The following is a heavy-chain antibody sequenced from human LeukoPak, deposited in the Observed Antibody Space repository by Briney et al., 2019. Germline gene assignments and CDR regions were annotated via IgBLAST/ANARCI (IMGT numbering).Heavy chain of an antibody. D-gene: IGHD3-16*01. Sequence: PGGSLRLSCAASGFTFSSYAMHWVRQAPGKGLEWVAVISYDGSNKYYADSVKGRFTISRDNPKNTLYLQMNSLRPEDTAVYYCAREGRIWRLGESSYFDYWGQGTLVTVSS. V-gene: IGHV3-30-3*01. CDR3: AREGRIWRLGESSYFDY. CDR2: ISYDGSNK. CDR1: GFTFSSYA. J-gene: IGHJ4*02.